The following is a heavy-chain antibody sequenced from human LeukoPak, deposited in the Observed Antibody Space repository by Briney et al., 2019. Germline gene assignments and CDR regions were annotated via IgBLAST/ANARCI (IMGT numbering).Heavy chain of an antibody. D-gene: IGHD6-13*01. Sequence: LAGGSLRLSCAASGLTFRDYALSWVRQAPEKGLEWVSTVIGNGYSTYYADSVKGRFTISRDNSKNTLYLQMTSLRADDTAVYYCAKEATWDGSSWFDYWGQGTLVTVSS. J-gene: IGHJ4*02. CDR1: GLTFRDYA. CDR3: AKEATWDGSSWFDY. CDR2: VIGNGYST. V-gene: IGHV3-23*01.